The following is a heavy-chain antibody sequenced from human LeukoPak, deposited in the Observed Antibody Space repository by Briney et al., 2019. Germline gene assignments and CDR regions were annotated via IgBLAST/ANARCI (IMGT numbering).Heavy chain of an antibody. CDR3: AKDAVVVAPRGYYFDY. CDR2: ISGSGGST. V-gene: IGHV3-23*01. D-gene: IGHD2-15*01. CDR1: GFTFSSYA. Sequence: PGGSLRLSCAASGFTFSSYAMSWVRQAPGKGLECDSAISGSGGSTYYAASVKGRFTISRDNSKTTLYLQMNSLRAEDTAVYYCAKDAVVVAPRGYYFDYWGQGTLVTVSS. J-gene: IGHJ4*02.